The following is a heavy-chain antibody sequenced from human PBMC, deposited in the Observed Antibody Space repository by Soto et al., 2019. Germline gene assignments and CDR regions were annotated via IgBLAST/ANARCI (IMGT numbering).Heavy chain of an antibody. J-gene: IGHJ6*02. CDR1: GFTFSSYA. V-gene: IGHV3-23*01. Sequence: GGSLRLSCAASGFTFSSYAMSWVRQAPGKGLEWVSAISGSGGSTYYADSVKGRFTISRDNSKNTLYLQMNSLRAEDTAVYYCAKDQGDVVVHRPYYYYGMDVWGQGTTVTVSS. D-gene: IGHD2-2*01. CDR2: ISGSGGST. CDR3: AKDQGDVVVHRPYYYYGMDV.